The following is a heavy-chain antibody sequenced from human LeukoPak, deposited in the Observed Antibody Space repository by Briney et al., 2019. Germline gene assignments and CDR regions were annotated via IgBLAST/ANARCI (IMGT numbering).Heavy chain of an antibody. D-gene: IGHD2-2*01. CDR2: INHSGST. Sequence: SETLSLTCTVSGGSISSGGYYWSWIRQPPGKGLEWIGEINHSGSTNYNPSLKSRVTISIDTSKNQFSLKLTSVTAADTAVYYCASPLCSSTSCYLGYWGQGTLVTVSS. CDR3: ASPLCSSTSCYLGY. J-gene: IGHJ4*02. V-gene: IGHV4-39*07. CDR1: GGSISSGGYY.